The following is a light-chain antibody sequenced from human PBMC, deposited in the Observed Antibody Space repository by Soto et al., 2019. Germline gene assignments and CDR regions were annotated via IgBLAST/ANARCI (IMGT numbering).Light chain of an antibody. CDR1: QSISNY. CDR3: QQGYSPLLT. J-gene: IGKJ4*02. V-gene: IGKV1-39*01. CDR2: GAS. Sequence: DIQMTQSPSSLSASVGDRVTLTCRASQSISNYLNWFQVKSGRGPKLLISGASTLQDGVPSRFSGSGSGSDFTLTISNLQREDFAVYYSQQGYSPLLTFGGGTRVEIK.